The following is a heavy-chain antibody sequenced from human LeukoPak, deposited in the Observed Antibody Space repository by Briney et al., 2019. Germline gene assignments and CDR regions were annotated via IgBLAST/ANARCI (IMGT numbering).Heavy chain of an antibody. CDR1: GYTFTGYY. CDR2: INPNSGGT. D-gene: IGHD3-3*01. CDR3: ATGVPSDNWFDP. V-gene: IGHV1-2*02. J-gene: IGHJ5*02. Sequence: VASVKVSCKASGYTFTGYYMHWVRQAPGQGLEWMGWINPNSGGTNYAQKFQGRVTMTRNTSISTAYMELSSLRSEDTAVYYCATGVPSDNWFDPWGQGTLVTVSS.